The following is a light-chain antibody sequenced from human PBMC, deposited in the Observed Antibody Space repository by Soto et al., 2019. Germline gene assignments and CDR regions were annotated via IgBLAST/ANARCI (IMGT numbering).Light chain of an antibody. CDR3: QHYSIWPYT. Sequence: EIVMTQSPATLSVSPGERATLSCRASQGISSNLAWYQQKPGQAPRLLIYGASTRATGIPARFSGSGSGTDFTHTISSLQSEDFAVYYCQHYSIWPYTFGQGTKLEIK. J-gene: IGKJ2*01. CDR1: QGISSN. V-gene: IGKV3-15*01. CDR2: GAS.